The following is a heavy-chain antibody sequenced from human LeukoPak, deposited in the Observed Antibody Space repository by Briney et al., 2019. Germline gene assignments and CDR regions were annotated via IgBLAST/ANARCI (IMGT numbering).Heavy chain of an antibody. J-gene: IGHJ4*02. Sequence: GESLKISCKGSGYSFTSYWIGWVRQMPGKGLEWMGIIYPGDSDTRYSPSFQCQVTISADKSISTAYLQWSSLTASDTAMYYCARHLPDYDILAGYYYYFDYWGQGTLVTVSS. V-gene: IGHV5-51*01. CDR1: GYSFTSYW. D-gene: IGHD3-9*01. CDR3: ARHLPDYDILAGYYYYFDY. CDR2: IYPGDSDT.